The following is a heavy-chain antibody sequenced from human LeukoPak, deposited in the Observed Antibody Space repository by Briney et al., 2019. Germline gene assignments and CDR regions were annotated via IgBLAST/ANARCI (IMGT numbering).Heavy chain of an antibody. J-gene: IGHJ4*02. D-gene: IGHD3-10*01. Sequence: PGGSLRLSCAAPGFTISSKHMSWVRQAPGKGLEWVSVFYSGGTSSYADSVKGRFTISRDNSKNTLYLQMNSLRAEDMAVYFCVRGSNDASAGEYWGQGTLVTVSS. CDR2: FYSGGTS. CDR3: VRGSNDASAGEY. V-gene: IGHV3-66*01. CDR1: GFTISSKH.